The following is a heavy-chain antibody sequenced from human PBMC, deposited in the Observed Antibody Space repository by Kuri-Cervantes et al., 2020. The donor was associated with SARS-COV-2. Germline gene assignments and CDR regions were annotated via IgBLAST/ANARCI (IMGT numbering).Heavy chain of an antibody. V-gene: IGHV3-9*01. Sequence: SLKISCAASGFIFDDYAMHWVRQAPGKGLEWVSGISWNSGSIGYADSVKGRFTISRDNAKNSLYLQMNSLRAEDTAVYYCARMMQGGNWFDPWGQGTLVTVSS. J-gene: IGHJ5*02. D-gene: IGHD2/OR15-2a*01. CDR2: ISWNSGSI. CDR1: GFIFDDYA. CDR3: ARMMQGGNWFDP.